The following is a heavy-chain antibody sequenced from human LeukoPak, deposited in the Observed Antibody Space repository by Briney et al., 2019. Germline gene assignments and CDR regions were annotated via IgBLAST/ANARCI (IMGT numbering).Heavy chain of an antibody. Sequence: GGSLRLSCAASGFNVRTNYMSWVRQAPGKGLEWVSLIYTGGGTYYADSVKGRFTISRDNSKNTLYLQMNSLRAEDTAVYFCARVPYYYDSSGPYFDYWGQGTLVTVSS. D-gene: IGHD3-22*01. J-gene: IGHJ4*02. CDR2: IYTGGGT. V-gene: IGHV3-53*01. CDR3: ARVPYYYDSSGPYFDY. CDR1: GFNVRTNY.